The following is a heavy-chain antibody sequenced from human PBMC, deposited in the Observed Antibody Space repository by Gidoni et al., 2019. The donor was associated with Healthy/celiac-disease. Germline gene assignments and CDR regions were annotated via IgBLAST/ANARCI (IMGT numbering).Heavy chain of an antibody. J-gene: IGHJ4*02. CDR1: GGSISSGGYY. V-gene: IGHV4-31*03. CDR3: ARVKYCGGDCYPYYFDY. Sequence: QVQLQESGPGLVKPSQTLSLPCPVSGGSISSGGYYWSWIRQHPGKGLEWIGYIYYSGSTYYNPSLKSRVTISVDTSKNQFSLKLSSVTAADTAVYYCARVKYCGGDCYPYYFDYWGQGTLVTVSS. D-gene: IGHD2-21*02. CDR2: IYYSGST.